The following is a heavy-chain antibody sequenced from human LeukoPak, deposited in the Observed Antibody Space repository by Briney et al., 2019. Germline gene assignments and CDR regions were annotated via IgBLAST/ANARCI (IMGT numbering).Heavy chain of an antibody. Sequence: GGSLRLSCAASGFTFSSYSMNWVRQAPGKGLEWVSYISSSSSTIYYADSVKGRFTISRDNAKNSLYLQMNSLRAEDTAVYYCARGDSYYYGSSGYSDYWGQGTLVTVSS. V-gene: IGHV3-48*01. CDR2: ISSSSSTI. D-gene: IGHD3-22*01. CDR1: GFTFSSYS. J-gene: IGHJ4*02. CDR3: ARGDSYYYGSSGYSDY.